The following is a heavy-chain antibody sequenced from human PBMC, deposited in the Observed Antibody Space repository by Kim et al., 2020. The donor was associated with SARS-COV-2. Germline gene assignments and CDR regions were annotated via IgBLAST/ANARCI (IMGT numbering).Heavy chain of an antibody. J-gene: IGHJ4*02. CDR1: GFTFSSYA. Sequence: GGSLRLSCAASGFTFSSYAMSWVRQAPGKGLEWVSAISGSGGSTYYADSVKGRFTISRDNSKNTLYLQMNSLRAEDTAVYYCATWGADYYDSSGLDYFDYWGQGTLVTVSS. D-gene: IGHD3-22*01. CDR3: ATWGADYYDSSGLDYFDY. CDR2: ISGSGGST. V-gene: IGHV3-23*01.